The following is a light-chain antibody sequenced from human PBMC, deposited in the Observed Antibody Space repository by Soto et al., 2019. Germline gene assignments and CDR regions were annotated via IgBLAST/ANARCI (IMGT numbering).Light chain of an antibody. CDR2: DAS. J-gene: IGKJ1*01. Sequence: EIVLTQSPGTLSLSPGERATLSCRASQSVPSTYLAWYQQKPGQAPRLLIYDASTRATGIPARFSGSGSGTEFTLTISSLQSEDFVVYYCQQYNNWRTFGQGTKVDI. CDR3: QQYNNWRT. CDR1: QSVPST. V-gene: IGKV3-15*01.